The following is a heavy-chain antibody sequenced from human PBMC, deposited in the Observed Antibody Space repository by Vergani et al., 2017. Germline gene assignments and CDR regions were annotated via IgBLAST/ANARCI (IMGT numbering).Heavy chain of an antibody. D-gene: IGHD6-19*01. V-gene: IGHV1-3*01. CDR3: ARDSSGWSDY. CDR2: INAGNGNT. CDR1: GYTFTSYA. J-gene: IGHJ4*02. Sequence: QVQLVQSGAEVKKPGASVKVSCKASGYTFTSYAMHWVRQAPGPRLEWMGWINAGNGNTKYSQKFQGRVTITRDTSASTAYMELSSLRSEDTAVYYCARDSSGWSDYWGQGTLVTVSS.